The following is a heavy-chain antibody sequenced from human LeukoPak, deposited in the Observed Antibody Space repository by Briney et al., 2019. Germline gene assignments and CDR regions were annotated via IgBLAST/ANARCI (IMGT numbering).Heavy chain of an antibody. CDR1: GFTFSSYG. CDR3: ARAHYDFWSGYYWADAFDI. J-gene: IGHJ3*02. V-gene: IGHV3-30*03. CDR2: ISHDAKST. D-gene: IGHD3-3*01. Sequence: GGSLRLSCATSGFTFSSYGMHWVRQVPGKGLEWVTVISHDAKSTYHVDSVKGRFTISRDNSKNTLYLQMNSLRAEDTAVYYCARAHYDFWSGYYWADAFDIWGQGTMVTVSS.